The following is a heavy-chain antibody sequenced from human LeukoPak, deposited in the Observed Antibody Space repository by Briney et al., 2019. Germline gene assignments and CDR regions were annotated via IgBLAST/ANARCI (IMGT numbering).Heavy chain of an antibody. CDR2: ISSSSSYI. CDR1: GFTFSSYS. D-gene: IGHD3-10*01. CDR3: ARGGFMVRGVSPFDY. V-gene: IGHV3-21*01. Sequence: GGSLRLSCAASGFTFSSYSMNWVRQAPGKGLEWGSSISSSSSYIYYAVSVKGRFTISRDNAKNSLYLQMNSLRAEDTAVYYCARGGFMVRGVSPFDYWGQGTLVTVSS. J-gene: IGHJ4*02.